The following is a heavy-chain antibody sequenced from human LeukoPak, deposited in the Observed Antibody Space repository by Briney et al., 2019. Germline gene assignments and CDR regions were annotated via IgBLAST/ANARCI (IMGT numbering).Heavy chain of an antibody. J-gene: IGHJ5*01. Sequence: ASVKVSCKASGYSFTDYHINWVRQAPGQGLEWMGWINPSRGDTRYAQKFQDRVTMTRDTPITTAFLDLSSLTSDDTAVYYCARGDYSNGYPYQIDSWGQGTLVSVSS. V-gene: IGHV1-2*02. CDR3: ARGDYSNGYPYQIDS. CDR2: INPSRGDT. CDR1: GYSFTDYH. D-gene: IGHD3-3*01.